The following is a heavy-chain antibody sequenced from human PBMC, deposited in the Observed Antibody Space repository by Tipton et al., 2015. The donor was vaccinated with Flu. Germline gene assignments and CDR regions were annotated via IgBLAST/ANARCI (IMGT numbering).Heavy chain of an antibody. CDR1: GGSIRGYY. CDR2: VYYTGST. Sequence: TLSLTCTVSGGSIRGYYWNWIRQFPGKGLEWIGFVYYTGSTTYNPSLKSRVSMSADTSMNQFSLRLNSMTAADTAIYYCARVLAGHFGEGYFFDYWGQGALVTVSS. V-gene: IGHV4-59*01. J-gene: IGHJ4*02. CDR3: ARVLAGHFGEGYFFDY. D-gene: IGHD3-10*01.